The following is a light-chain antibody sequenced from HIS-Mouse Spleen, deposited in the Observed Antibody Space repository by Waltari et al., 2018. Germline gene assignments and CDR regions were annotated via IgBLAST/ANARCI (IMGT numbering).Light chain of an antibody. Sequence: DIQLTQSPYFLSASVGDRVTITCRACQGISRYLAWYQQKPGKAPNLLIYAASTLQSGVPSRFRGSGSGTECTLTISSLQHEDFATYYCQQLNSYPPTYGQGTKVEIK. J-gene: IGKJ1*01. CDR2: AAS. CDR1: QGISRY. CDR3: QQLNSYPPT. V-gene: IGKV1-9*01.